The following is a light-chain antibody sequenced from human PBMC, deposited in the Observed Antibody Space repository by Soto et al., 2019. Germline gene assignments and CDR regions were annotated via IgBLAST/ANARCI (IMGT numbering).Light chain of an antibody. Sequence: QPVLTQPPSASGSPGQSVTISCTGTSSDVGGYDYVSWYQQHPGKAPKLMIYDVSKRPSGVPDRFSGSKSGNTASLTVSGLQAEDEADYYCSSYAGSNNWVFGGGTKLTVL. J-gene: IGLJ3*02. CDR1: SSDVGGYDY. CDR2: DVS. V-gene: IGLV2-8*01. CDR3: SSYAGSNNWV.